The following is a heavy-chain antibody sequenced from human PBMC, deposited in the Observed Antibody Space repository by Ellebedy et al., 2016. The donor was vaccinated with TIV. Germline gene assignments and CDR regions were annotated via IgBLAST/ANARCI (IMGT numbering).Heavy chain of an antibody. D-gene: IGHD1-1*01. CDR2: INQGGSET. CDR3: ARSPATGTVDY. Sequence: GGSLRLSXAASGFTFSNYWMSWVRQAPGKGLEWVANINQGGSETYYVDSVKGRFTMSRDNAKNSLYLQLNSLRAEDTAVYYCARSPATGTVDYWGHGTLVTVSS. CDR1: GFTFSNYW. J-gene: IGHJ4*01. V-gene: IGHV3-7*01.